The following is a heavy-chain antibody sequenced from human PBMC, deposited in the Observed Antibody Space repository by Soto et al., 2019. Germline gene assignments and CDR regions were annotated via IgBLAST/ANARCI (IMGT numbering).Heavy chain of an antibody. CDR3: ARAQSTYGDYVYFGY. CDR1: GGTFSSYT. Sequence: SVKVSCKASGGTFSSYTISWVRQAPGQGLEWMGRIIPILGITNYAQKFQGWVTMTADKSTSTAYMELSSLRSDDTAVYYCARAQSTYGDYVYFGYWGQGTLVTVSS. V-gene: IGHV1-69*02. J-gene: IGHJ4*02. CDR2: IIPILGIT. D-gene: IGHD4-17*01.